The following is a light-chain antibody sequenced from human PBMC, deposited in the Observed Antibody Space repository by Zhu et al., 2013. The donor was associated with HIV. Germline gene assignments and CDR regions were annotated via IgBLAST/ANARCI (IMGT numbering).Light chain of an antibody. CDR2: GAS. CDR1: QSVSSY. V-gene: IGKV3D-15*01. J-gene: IGKJ4*01. CDR3: QQYYSYPLT. Sequence: EIVLTQSPATLSLSPGERATLSCRASQSVSSYLAWYQQKPGQAPRLLIYGASTRATGIPDRFSGSGSGTDFTLTISCLQSEDFATYYCQQYYSYPLTFGGGTKVEIK.